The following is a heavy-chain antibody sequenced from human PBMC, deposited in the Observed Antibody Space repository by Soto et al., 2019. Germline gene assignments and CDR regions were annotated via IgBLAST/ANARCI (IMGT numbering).Heavy chain of an antibody. CDR3: TTPPEVAAAVRDYYGMDV. CDR2: IKSKTDGGTT. CDR1: GFTFSNAW. V-gene: IGHV3-15*07. D-gene: IGHD6-13*01. Sequence: GGSLRLSCAASGFTFSNAWMNWVRQAPGKGLEWVGRIKSKTDGGTTDYAAPVKGRFTISRDDSKNTLYLQMNSLKTEDTAVYYCTTPPEVAAAVRDYYGMDVWGQGTTVTVSS. J-gene: IGHJ6*02.